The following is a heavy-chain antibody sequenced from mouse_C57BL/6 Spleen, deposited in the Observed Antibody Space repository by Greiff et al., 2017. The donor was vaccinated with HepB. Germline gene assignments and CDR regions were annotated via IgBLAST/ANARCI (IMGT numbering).Heavy chain of an antibody. Sequence: VQLQQPGAELVKPGASVKVSCKASGYSFTSYWINWVKQRPGQGLEWIGDIYPGSGSTNYNEKFKSKATLTVDTSSSTAYMQLSSLTSEESAGYYCGRWGEGSPFAYWGQGTLVTVSA. CDR2: IYPGSGST. J-gene: IGHJ3*01. CDR1: GYSFTSYW. V-gene: IGHV1-55*01. CDR3: GRWGEGSPFAY.